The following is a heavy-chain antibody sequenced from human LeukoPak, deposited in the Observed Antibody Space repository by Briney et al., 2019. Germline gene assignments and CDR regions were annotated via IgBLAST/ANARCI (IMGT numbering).Heavy chain of an antibody. V-gene: IGHV3-48*01. CDR3: ARDGTSHCYTTCYFDP. CDR2: ISGSGNTI. Sequence: RGSLRLSCAASGFTFGTYNMNWVRQAPGKGLEWISYISGSGNTIYYADSVKGRFTISRDNAKNSLYLQMNSLRADDTAVYYCARDGTSHCYTTCYFDPWGQGTLVTVSS. CDR1: GFTFGTYN. D-gene: IGHD2-2*02. J-gene: IGHJ5*02.